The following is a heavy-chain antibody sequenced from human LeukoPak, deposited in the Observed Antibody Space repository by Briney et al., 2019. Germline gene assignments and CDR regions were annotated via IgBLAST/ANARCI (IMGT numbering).Heavy chain of an antibody. CDR1: GGSIRSFY. CDR2: IYYSGST. Sequence: SETLSLTCSVSGGSIRSFYWSWIRQPPGKGLEWIGNIYYSGSTSYNPSLKSRVTISVDTSKNQFSLKLRFVTSADTAVFYCARTTEGYCSGGNCYYYYYYMDVWGKGTTVTVSS. D-gene: IGHD2-15*01. J-gene: IGHJ6*03. CDR3: ARTTEGYCSGGNCYYYYYYMDV. V-gene: IGHV4-59*01.